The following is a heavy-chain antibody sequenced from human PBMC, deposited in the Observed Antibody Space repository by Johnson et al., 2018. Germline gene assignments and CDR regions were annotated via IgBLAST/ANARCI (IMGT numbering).Heavy chain of an antibody. Sequence: EVQLVESGGGLVQPGRSLRLSCAASGFTFDDYAMHWVRQAPGKGLEWVSGISWNSGSIGYADSVKGRFTISRDNAKNSLYLKMNRLRAEDTALYYCAKGPRVSYYYYDYMDVWGKGTTVTVSS. CDR1: GFTFDDYA. D-gene: IGHD3-22*01. CDR2: ISWNSGSI. CDR3: AKGPRVSYYYYDYMDV. J-gene: IGHJ6*03. V-gene: IGHV3-9*01.